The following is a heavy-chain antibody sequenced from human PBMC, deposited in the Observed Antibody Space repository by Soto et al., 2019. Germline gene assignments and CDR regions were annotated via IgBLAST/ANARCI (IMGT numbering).Heavy chain of an antibody. J-gene: IGHJ6*02. Sequence: GGSLRLSCAASGFTFSSYAMHWVRQAPGKGLEWVAIISYDGNKKYYADSVKGRFTISRDNSKNTLYLQMNSLRAEDTAVYYCARDYYRFNSGYGFSMDVWGQGTTVTVSS. D-gene: IGHD5-12*01. CDR1: GFTFSSYA. CDR2: ISYDGNKK. V-gene: IGHV3-30-3*01. CDR3: ARDYYRFNSGYGFSMDV.